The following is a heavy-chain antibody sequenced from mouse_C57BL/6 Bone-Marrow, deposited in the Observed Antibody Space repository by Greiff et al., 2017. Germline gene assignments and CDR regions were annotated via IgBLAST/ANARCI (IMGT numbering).Heavy chain of an antibody. J-gene: IGHJ4*01. CDR2: IYPGDGDT. CDR1: GYAFSSSW. D-gene: IGHD2-5*01. Sequence: VQLQQSGPELVKPGASVKISCKASGYAFSSSWMNWVKQRPGKGLEWIGRIYPGDGDTNYNGKFKGKATLTADKSSSTAYMQRSSLTSEDSAVYFCARGPLYYSNYVDAMDYWGQGTSVTVSS. CDR3: ARGPLYYSNYVDAMDY. V-gene: IGHV1-82*01.